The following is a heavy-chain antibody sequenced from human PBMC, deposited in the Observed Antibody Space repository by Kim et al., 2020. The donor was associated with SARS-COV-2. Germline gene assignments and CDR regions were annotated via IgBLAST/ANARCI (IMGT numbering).Heavy chain of an antibody. CDR3: ARDRGYGSGIYFVS. J-gene: IGHJ4*02. CDR2: IGSSNAYI. V-gene: IGHV3-21*01. CDR1: GITFSDYT. D-gene: IGHD3-10*01. Sequence: GGSLRLSCEASGITFSDYTMIWVRQAPGGGLEWVSTIGSSNAYIYYADSVKGRFTISRDNAKNSVYLQMSSLRAGDTAVYYCARDRGYGSGIYFVSWGQGTLVTVSA.